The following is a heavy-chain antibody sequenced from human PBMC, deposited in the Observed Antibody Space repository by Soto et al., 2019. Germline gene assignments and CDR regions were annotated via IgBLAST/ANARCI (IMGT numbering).Heavy chain of an antibody. Sequence: GGSLRLSCAASGFTFSNYVLSWVRQAPGKGLEWVANIKQEGSEKYYVDSVKGRFTISRDNAKNSLYLQMNSLRAEDTAVYYCARDILAERWFDPWGQGTQVTVSS. CDR2: IKQEGSEK. CDR3: ARDILAERWFDP. J-gene: IGHJ5*02. CDR1: GFTFSNYV. D-gene: IGHD2-8*02. V-gene: IGHV3-7*05.